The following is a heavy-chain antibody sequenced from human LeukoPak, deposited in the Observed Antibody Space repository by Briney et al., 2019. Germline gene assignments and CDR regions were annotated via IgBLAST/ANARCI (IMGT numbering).Heavy chain of an antibody. V-gene: IGHV3-66*01. D-gene: IGHD5-18*01. J-gene: IGHJ4*02. CDR2: IHSGGTT. CDR1: GFTVSNNF. Sequence: HPGGSLRLSCAASGFTVSNNFMNWVRQAPGRGLEWVSVIHSGGTTYYADSVKGRFTISRDNSKNTLYLQMNSLRAEDTAVYYCATVTGFIQTWSPIFDSWGQGTLVTVSS. CDR3: ATVTGFIQTWSPIFDS.